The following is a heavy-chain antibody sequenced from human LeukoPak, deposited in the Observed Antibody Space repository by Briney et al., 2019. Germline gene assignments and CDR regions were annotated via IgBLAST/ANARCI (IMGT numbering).Heavy chain of an antibody. CDR2: ISGSSSTI. J-gene: IGHJ4*02. CDR3: AREGTMVRGVMFDY. Sequence: ETGGSLRLSCAASGFTFSSYGMNWVRQAPGKGLEWVSYISGSSSTIFYADSVKGRFTISRDNAKNSLYLQMNSLRDEDTAVYYCAREGTMVRGVMFDYWGQGILVTVSS. V-gene: IGHV3-48*02. D-gene: IGHD3-10*01. CDR1: GFTFSSYG.